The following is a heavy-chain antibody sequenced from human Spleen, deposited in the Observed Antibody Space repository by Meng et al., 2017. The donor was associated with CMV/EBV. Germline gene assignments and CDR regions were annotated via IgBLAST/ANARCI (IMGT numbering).Heavy chain of an antibody. Sequence: RTLSCAASGFTFSIYALHWVRQAPGKGLEWVAVISYDGGSKHYADSVKGRFTISRDNSKDTLYLQMDSLKFEDTAVYFCSTGIYLDNWGQGTLVTVSS. CDR3: STGIYLDN. CDR1: GFTFSIYA. V-gene: IGHV3-30*04. J-gene: IGHJ4*02. D-gene: IGHD1-1*01. CDR2: ISYDGGSK.